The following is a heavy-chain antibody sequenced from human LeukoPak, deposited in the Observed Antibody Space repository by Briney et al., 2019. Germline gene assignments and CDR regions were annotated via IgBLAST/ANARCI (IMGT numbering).Heavy chain of an antibody. CDR2: INPNSGGT. D-gene: IGHD5-24*01. V-gene: IGHV1-2*02. CDR1: GYTFTGYY. J-gene: IGHJ6*03. CDR3: AKSGMSRDGYNLDYYYMDV. Sequence: ASVKVSCKASGYTFTGYYMHWVRQAPGQGLEWMGWINPNSGGTNYAQKFQGRVTMTRDTSISTAYMELSRLRAEDTAVYYCAKSGMSRDGYNLDYYYMDVWGKGTTVTISS.